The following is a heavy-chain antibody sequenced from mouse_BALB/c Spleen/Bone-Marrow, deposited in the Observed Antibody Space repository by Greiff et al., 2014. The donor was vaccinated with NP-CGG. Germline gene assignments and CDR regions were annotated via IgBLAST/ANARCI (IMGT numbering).Heavy chain of an antibody. CDR1: GYAFTNYL. CDR3: ARSRTGFAY. V-gene: IGHV1-54*03. CDR2: INPGSGGT. Sequence: QVQLQQPGAELVRPGTSVKVSCKASGYAFTNYLIEWVKQRPGQGLEWIGVINPGSGGTNYNEKFKGKATLTADKSSSTAYMQLSSLTSDDSAVYFCARSRTGFAYWGQGTLATVSA. J-gene: IGHJ3*01.